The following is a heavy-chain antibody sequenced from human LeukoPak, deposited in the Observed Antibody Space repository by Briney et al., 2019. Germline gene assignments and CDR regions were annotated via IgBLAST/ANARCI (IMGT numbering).Heavy chain of an antibody. D-gene: IGHD5-24*01. CDR1: GFTVSSNY. V-gene: IGHV3-66*01. CDR3: ARGWRYFDY. Sequence: GGSLRLSCAASGFTVSSNYMNWVRQAPGKGLEWVSIIYSGGSTYYADSVKGRFTISRDNSKNIVDLQMYSLRAEDTAVYYCARGWRYFDYWGQGTLVTVSS. J-gene: IGHJ4*02. CDR2: IYSGGST.